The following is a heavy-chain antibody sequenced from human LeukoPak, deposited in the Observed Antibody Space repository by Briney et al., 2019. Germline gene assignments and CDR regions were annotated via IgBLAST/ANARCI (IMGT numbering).Heavy chain of an antibody. CDR3: AKARYTGLDYYYYGMDV. CDR2: ITSDGSDK. D-gene: IGHD5-12*01. J-gene: IGHJ6*02. CDR1: GFTFRNYA. V-gene: IGHV3-30*18. Sequence: GGSLRLSCAASGFTFRNYAIHWVRQAPGKGLEWVAAITSDGSDKYYVDSVKGRFTVSRDNSKNTLYLQVNSLRPEDTAVYYCAKARYTGLDYYYYGMDVWGQGTTVTVSS.